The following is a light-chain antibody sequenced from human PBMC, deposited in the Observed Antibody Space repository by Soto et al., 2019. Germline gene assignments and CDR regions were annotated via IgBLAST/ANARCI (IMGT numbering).Light chain of an antibody. J-gene: IGLJ1*01. CDR1: SSNIGAGYD. V-gene: IGLV1-40*01. CDR2: GNS. CDR3: QSYDSSLSAYV. Sequence: QSVLTQPPSASGAPGQRVTISCTGSSSNIGAGYDVHWYQQLPGTAPKLLIYGNSNRPSGVPDRFSGSKSGTSASLAITGLQAEDEADYYCQSYDSSLSAYVFGTRTKVTVL.